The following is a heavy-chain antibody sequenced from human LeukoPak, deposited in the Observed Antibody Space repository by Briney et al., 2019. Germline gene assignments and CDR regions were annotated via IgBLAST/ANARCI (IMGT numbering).Heavy chain of an antibody. CDR2: INHSGST. D-gene: IGHD3-10*01. J-gene: IGHJ5*02. V-gene: IGHV4-34*01. CDR1: GGSFSGYY. CDR3: ARDRAQTYYYGSGSSFDP. Sequence: SETLSLTCAVYGGSFSGYYWSWIRQPPGKGLEWIGEINHSGSTNYNPSLKSRVTISVDTPKNHFSLKLSSVTAADTAIYYCARDRAQTYYYGSGSSFDPWGRGTLVTVSS.